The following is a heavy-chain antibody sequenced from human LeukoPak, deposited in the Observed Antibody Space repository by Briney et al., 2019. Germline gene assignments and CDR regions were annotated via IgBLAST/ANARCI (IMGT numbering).Heavy chain of an antibody. J-gene: IGHJ4*02. CDR3: ARVDTAMVIDY. V-gene: IGHV1-2*02. Sequence: ASVKVSCKASGYIFTDYYMHWVRQAPGQGLEWMGWINPNNGGTTYAQKFQARVTMARDTSITTVHMELSSLRSDDTAVYYCARVDTAMVIDYWGQGTLVTVSS. D-gene: IGHD5-18*01. CDR2: INPNNGGT. CDR1: GYIFTDYY.